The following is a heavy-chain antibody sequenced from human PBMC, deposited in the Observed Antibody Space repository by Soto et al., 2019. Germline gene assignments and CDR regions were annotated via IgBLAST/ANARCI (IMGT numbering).Heavy chain of an antibody. V-gene: IGHV4-31*03. CDR2: IHYSGST. J-gene: IGHJ4*02. Sequence: SETLSLTCTVSGGSISSDAYYWTWIRQHPGKGLEWIGYIHYSGSTYYISSLRSRLSMSVDTSKNHFSLKLTSVTAADTAVYYCAREERDNLNRPGPLDSWGQGTLVPVSS. CDR3: AREERDNLNRPGPLDS. D-gene: IGHD1-20*01. CDR1: GGSISSDAYY.